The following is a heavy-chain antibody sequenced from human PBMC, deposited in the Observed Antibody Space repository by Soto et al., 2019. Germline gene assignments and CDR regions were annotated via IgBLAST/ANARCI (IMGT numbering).Heavy chain of an antibody. CDR2: ISGSGGST. CDR1: GFTFSSYA. V-gene: IGHV3-23*01. D-gene: IGHD3-22*01. J-gene: IGHJ4*02. Sequence: GGSLRLSCAASGFTFSSYAMSWVRQAPGKGLEWVSAISGSGGSTYYADSVKGRFTISRDNSKNTLYLQMNSLRAEDTAVYYCAKGLTYYYDSSGYCFDYWGQGTLVTVSS. CDR3: AKGLTYYYDSSGYCFDY.